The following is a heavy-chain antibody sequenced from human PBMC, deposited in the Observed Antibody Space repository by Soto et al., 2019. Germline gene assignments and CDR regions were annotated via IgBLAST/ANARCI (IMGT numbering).Heavy chain of an antibody. J-gene: IGHJ3*02. V-gene: IGHV3-11*01. CDR1: GFTFGDYE. D-gene: IGHD6-19*01. Sequence: QVQLVESGGGLVQPGGSLRLSCAASGFTFGDYEMSWIRQAAGKGPEWVSFLSRSGNTIYYADSVKGRFSISRDNAEKSLYLQMEILRVEDTATYFFARSSGWYEAEAFDMWGQGTMVTVSA. CDR3: ARSSGWYEAEAFDM. CDR2: LSRSGNTI.